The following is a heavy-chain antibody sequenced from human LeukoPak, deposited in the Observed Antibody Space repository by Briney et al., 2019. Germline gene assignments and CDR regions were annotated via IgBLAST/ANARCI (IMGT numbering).Heavy chain of an antibody. CDR1: GGSITSSSYY. J-gene: IGHJ4*02. D-gene: IGHD6-19*01. Sequence: ASETLSLTCTVSGGSITSSSYYWGWIRQPSGKGLEWIGSIYYSGSTYYNPSLKSRVSISADTSKNQFSLKLSSVTAADTAVYYCARLMAVAGLRLFGFDYWGQGILVTVSS. CDR3: ARLMAVAGLRLFGFDY. V-gene: IGHV4-39*01. CDR2: IYYSGST.